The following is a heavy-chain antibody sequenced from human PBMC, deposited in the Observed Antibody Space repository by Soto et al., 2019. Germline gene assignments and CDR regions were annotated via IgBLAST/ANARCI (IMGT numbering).Heavy chain of an antibody. D-gene: IGHD3-22*01. CDR2: IKTKTDGGTR. J-gene: IGHJ4*02. CDR1: GFTLSDAW. V-gene: IGHV3-15*01. CDR3: TTVSHSSSYGHEY. Sequence: LGGSLRLSCSASGFTLSDAWMSWVRQAPGKGLEWVGRIKTKTDGGTRDYAAPVNGRFIFSRDDSKNTLYLQMNSLKTEDTAVYYWTTVSHSSSYGHEYRGQGTLVIGS.